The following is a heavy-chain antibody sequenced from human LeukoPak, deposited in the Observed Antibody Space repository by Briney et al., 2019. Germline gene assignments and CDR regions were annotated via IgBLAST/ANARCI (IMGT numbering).Heavy chain of an antibody. CDR2: IWTDGSNR. Sequence: PGGSLRLSCAVSGIPFSRYGMHWVRQAPGKGLEWVAVIWTDGSNRYYAESVKGRFTISRDNSKNTLYLQMNSLSAEDTAVYYCVSHYNWDLLVHAFDFWGQGTMVTVSS. J-gene: IGHJ3*01. CDR1: GIPFSRYG. D-gene: IGHD1-1*01. V-gene: IGHV3-33*01. CDR3: VSHYNWDLLVHAFDF.